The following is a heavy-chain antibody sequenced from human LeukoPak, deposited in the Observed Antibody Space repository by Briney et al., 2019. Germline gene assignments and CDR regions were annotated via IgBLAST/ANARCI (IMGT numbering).Heavy chain of an antibody. Sequence: SETLSLTCTVSGGSISSYYWSWIRQPPGEGLEWLGYISYSGSTNFNPSLKSRVTISVDTSKNQFSLKLSSVTAADTAVYYCAREGTAGTNLNWFDPWGQGTLVTVSS. CDR2: ISYSGST. D-gene: IGHD1-1*01. J-gene: IGHJ5*02. CDR3: AREGTAGTNLNWFDP. CDR1: GGSISSYY. V-gene: IGHV4-59*01.